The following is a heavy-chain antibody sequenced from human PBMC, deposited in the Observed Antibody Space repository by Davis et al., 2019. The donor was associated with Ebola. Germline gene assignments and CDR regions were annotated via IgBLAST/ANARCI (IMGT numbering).Heavy chain of an antibody. D-gene: IGHD5-12*01. CDR1: GDTVFGKSGA. CDR3: ARGWLRTGLDY. CDR2: TYYTSKWYN. V-gene: IGHV6-1*01. Sequence: HSQTLSLTCAISGDTVFGKSGAWNWIRQSPSRGLEWLGRTYYTSKWYNDYAASVISRISINPDTSENQLSLQLNSVTPEDTAVYYCARGWLRTGLDYWGQGTLVTVSS. J-gene: IGHJ4*02.